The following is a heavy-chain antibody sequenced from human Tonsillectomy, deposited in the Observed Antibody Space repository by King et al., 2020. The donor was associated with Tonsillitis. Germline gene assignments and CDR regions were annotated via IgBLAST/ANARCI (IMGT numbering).Heavy chain of an antibody. V-gene: IGHV4-31*01. CDR1: CDSLSSDNYY. Sequence: VQLQESGPGLVKPSQTLSLTCTVSCDSLSSDNYYWSCIRQYPGKGLEWIGYILHSGSTYYNPPLNSLVTMSVDTSKNQFSLKLTSVTAADTAVYYCAREVVVWSQGTLVTVSS. D-gene: IGHD2-15*01. CDR3: AREVVV. J-gene: IGHJ4*02. CDR2: ILHSGST.